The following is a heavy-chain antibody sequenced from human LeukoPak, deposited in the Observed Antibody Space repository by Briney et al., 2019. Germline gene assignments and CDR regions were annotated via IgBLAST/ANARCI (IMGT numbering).Heavy chain of an antibody. CDR3: ATAYSSGWYAGY. Sequence: ASVKVSCKASGYTFTSYGISWVRQAPGQGLEWMGGFDPEDGETIYAQKFQGRVTMTEDTSTDTAYMELSSLRSEDTAVYYCATAYSSGWYAGYWGQGTLVTVSS. CDR1: GYTFTSYG. CDR2: FDPEDGET. V-gene: IGHV1-24*01. D-gene: IGHD6-19*01. J-gene: IGHJ4*02.